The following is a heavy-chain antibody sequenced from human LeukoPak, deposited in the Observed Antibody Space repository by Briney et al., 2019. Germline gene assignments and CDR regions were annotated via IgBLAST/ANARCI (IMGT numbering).Heavy chain of an antibody. V-gene: IGHV1-46*01. Sequence: ASVKVSCKASGYSFTSYYMHWVRQAPGQGLEWMGIINPSGGSTSYAQKFQGRVTMTRDTSTSTVYMGLSSLRSDDTAVYYCARRGYCSSTSCSLDYWGQGTLVTVSS. CDR3: ARRGYCSSTSCSLDY. J-gene: IGHJ4*02. CDR2: INPSGGST. D-gene: IGHD2-2*01. CDR1: GYSFTSYY.